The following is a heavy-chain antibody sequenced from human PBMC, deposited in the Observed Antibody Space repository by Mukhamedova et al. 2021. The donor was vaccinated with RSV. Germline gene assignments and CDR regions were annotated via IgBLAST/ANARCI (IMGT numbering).Heavy chain of an antibody. V-gene: IGHV3-30*01. D-gene: IGHD3-10*01. Sequence: VKGRFTISRDNSKNTLYLQMNSLRAEDTAVYYCARVRTVRGVKGYFDLWGRGTLVTVSS. J-gene: IGHJ2*01. CDR3: ARVRTVRGVKGYFDL.